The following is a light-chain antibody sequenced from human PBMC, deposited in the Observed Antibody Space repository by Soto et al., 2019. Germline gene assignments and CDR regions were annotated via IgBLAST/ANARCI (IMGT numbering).Light chain of an antibody. Sequence: EIVMTQSPATLSVSPGETATLSCRASQSVSSNLAWYQQKPGQAPRLLIHGASTRATGIPARFSGSGSGTEFTLTISSLQPEDVATYFCQKYDSVPWSFGQGTRVEI. CDR3: QKYDSVPWS. V-gene: IGKV3-15*01. J-gene: IGKJ1*01. CDR1: QSVSSN. CDR2: GAS.